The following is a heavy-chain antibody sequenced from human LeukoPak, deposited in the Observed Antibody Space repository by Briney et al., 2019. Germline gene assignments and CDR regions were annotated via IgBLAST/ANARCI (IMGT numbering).Heavy chain of an antibody. D-gene: IGHD3-22*01. Sequence: SETLSLTCAVSDGSISGYYWSWIRQPPGKGLEWIGYIYYSGKTYYSSSLRSRVTISVDTSKNHFSLKLTSVTAADTAVYYCARLLDNDSSGDPDTFDIWGQGTMVTVSS. V-gene: IGHV4-59*13. CDR2: IYYSGKT. J-gene: IGHJ3*02. CDR1: DGSISGYY. CDR3: ARLLDNDSSGDPDTFDI.